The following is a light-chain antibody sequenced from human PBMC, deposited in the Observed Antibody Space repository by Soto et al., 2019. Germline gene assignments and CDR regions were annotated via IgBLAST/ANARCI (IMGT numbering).Light chain of an antibody. CDR2: NDD. CDR3: SACDASLGAIL. J-gene: IGLJ3*02. Sequence: QSVLSQPPSASGTPGQTVTISCSGRSSNIGSNIVNWYQQLPGTAPKLLIYNDDHRPSGVADRFSGSKSGTSASLAISGLQSEDEADYYCSACDASLGAILFGGGTKVTV. CDR1: SSNIGSNI. V-gene: IGLV1-44*01.